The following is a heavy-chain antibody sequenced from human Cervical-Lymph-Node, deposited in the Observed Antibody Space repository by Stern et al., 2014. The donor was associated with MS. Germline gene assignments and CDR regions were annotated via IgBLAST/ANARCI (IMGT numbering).Heavy chain of an antibody. CDR2: IVVGSGNT. V-gene: IGHV1-58*01. D-gene: IGHD3-9*01. J-gene: IGHJ4*02. CDR3: AAGGYDILTGYYIFDY. CDR1: GFTFTSSA. Sequence: QLVQSGPEVKKPGTSVKVSCKASGFTFTSSAVQWVRQARGQRLEWIGWIVVGSGNTNYAQKFQERVTITRDMSTSTAYMELSSLRSEDTAVYYCAAGGYDILTGYYIFDYWGQGTLVTVSS.